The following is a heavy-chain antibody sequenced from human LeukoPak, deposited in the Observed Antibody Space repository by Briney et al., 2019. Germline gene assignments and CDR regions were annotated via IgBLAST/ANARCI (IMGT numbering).Heavy chain of an antibody. CDR2: ISTSSSYI. Sequence: GGSLRLSCAASGFTLSSYSMNWVRQAPGKGLEWVSSISTSSSYIYYADSVRGRFTISRDNAKNSLYLQMNNLRAEDTAVYYCARAHEVGDYWGQGTLVTVPS. D-gene: IGHD1-26*01. CDR3: ARAHEVGDY. J-gene: IGHJ4*02. V-gene: IGHV3-21*01. CDR1: GFTLSSYS.